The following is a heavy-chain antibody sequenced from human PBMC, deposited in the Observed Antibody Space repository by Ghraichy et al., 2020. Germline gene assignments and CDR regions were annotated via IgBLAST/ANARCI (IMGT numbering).Heavy chain of an antibody. CDR3: ARDPGYCSGGRCYLEQFDC. CDR1: GFTFSSYA. CDR2: IYCSGSNK. J-gene: IGHJ4*02. Sequence: GGSLRLSCAASGFTFSSYAMNWVRQAPGKGLEWVSVIYCSGSNKYYADSVKGRFTISRDNSKNSLYLQMNSLRAEDTAVYYCARDPGYCSGGRCYLEQFDCWGQGTLVTVSS. V-gene: IGHV3-21*01. D-gene: IGHD2-15*01.